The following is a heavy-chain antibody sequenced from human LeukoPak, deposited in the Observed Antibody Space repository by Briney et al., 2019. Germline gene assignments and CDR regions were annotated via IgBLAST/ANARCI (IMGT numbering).Heavy chain of an antibody. CDR1: GFTFSSYA. V-gene: IGHV3-23*01. J-gene: IGHJ4*02. CDR3: AKVQYPQIYGSSGYYYQGGFDY. CDR2: VSGSGGST. D-gene: IGHD3-22*01. Sequence: GGSLRLSCAASGFTFSSYATSWGPHGPGERHGWVSGVSGSGGSTYYADSVKGRFTISRDNSKTTLYLQMNSLRAEDTAVYYCAKVQYPQIYGSSGYYYQGGFDYWGQGTLVTVSS.